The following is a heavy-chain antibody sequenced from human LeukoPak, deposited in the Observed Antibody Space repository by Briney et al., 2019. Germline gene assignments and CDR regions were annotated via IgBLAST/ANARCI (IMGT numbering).Heavy chain of an antibody. CDR3: ARINGIAAAGTAGDYYYYYMDV. Sequence: SETLSLTCAVYGRSFSGYYWTWIRQTPGKGLEWIGEINHSGITDYNPSLRSRVTISVDTSKNQFSLKLSSVTAADTAVYYCARINGIAAAGTAGDYYYYYMDVWGKGTTVTVSS. CDR2: INHSGIT. D-gene: IGHD6-13*01. V-gene: IGHV4-34*01. J-gene: IGHJ6*03. CDR1: GRSFSGYY.